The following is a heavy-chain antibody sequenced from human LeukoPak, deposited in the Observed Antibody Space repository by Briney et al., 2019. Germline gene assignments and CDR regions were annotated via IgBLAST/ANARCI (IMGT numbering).Heavy chain of an antibody. CDR3: ARTSDTSGSYSGGHI. D-gene: IGHD6-19*01. CDR2: VHYRGST. J-gene: IGHJ3*02. Sequence: SETLSLTCTVSGGSINNYFWSRIRQPPGKGLEWIGYVHYRGSTKYNPSLKSRVTISVDTSKNQFSLRLTSVTGADTAKYYCARTSDTSGSYSGGHIWGQGTLVTVSA. CDR1: GGSINNYF. V-gene: IGHV4-59*01.